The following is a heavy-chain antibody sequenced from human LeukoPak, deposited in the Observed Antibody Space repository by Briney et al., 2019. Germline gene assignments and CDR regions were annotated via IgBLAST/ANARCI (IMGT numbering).Heavy chain of an antibody. J-gene: IGHJ5*02. D-gene: IGHD5-24*01. CDR1: GGSISTYY. Sequence: SETLSLTSTVSGGSISTYYWSWLRQPAGRGLEWIGRIYTSGSTNYNPSLTSRVTISVDTSKNQFSLKLSSVTAADTAVYYCAREEEQMARGLDPWGQGALVTVSS. CDR2: IYTSGST. CDR3: AREEEQMARGLDP. V-gene: IGHV4-4*07.